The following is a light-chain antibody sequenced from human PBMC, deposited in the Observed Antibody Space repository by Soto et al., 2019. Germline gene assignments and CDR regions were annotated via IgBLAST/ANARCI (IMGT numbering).Light chain of an antibody. CDR3: QTWSTDIRV. Sequence: QLVLTQSPSASASLGASVKLTCTLSSGHNSYAIAWHQQQPEKGPRYLMKVNSDGSHSKGDGIPDRFSGSSSGAERYLTISSLQSEDEADYYCQTWSTDIRVFSGGTKFTVL. CDR2: VNSDGSH. J-gene: IGLJ3*02. V-gene: IGLV4-69*01. CDR1: SGHNSYA.